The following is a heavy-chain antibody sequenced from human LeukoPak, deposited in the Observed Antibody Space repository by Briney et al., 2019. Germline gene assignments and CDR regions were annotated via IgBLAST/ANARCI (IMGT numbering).Heavy chain of an antibody. Sequence: PGGSLRLSCAASGFTFSNAWMSWVRQAPGKGLEWVGRIKSKTDGGTTDYAAPVKGRFTISRDDSKNTLYLQMNSLKTEDTAVYYCTTDREYSYGYLDYYYMDVWGKGTTVTVSS. J-gene: IGHJ6*03. CDR1: GFTFSNAW. CDR2: IKSKTDGGTT. V-gene: IGHV3-15*01. D-gene: IGHD5-18*01. CDR3: TTDREYSYGYLDYYYMDV.